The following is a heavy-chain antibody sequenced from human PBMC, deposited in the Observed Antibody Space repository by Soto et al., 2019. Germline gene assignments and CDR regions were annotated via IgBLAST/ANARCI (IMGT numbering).Heavy chain of an antibody. CDR1: GFTFSIYD. J-gene: IGHJ4*02. Sequence: GGSLRLSCAASGFTFSIYDMNWVRQAPGKGLEWVSYISSNSRTIYYADSVRGRFTISRDDDKNSLYLQINSLRDEDTAIYYCTRSTVGAGNAGSLDYWGQGVLVTVSS. V-gene: IGHV3-48*02. D-gene: IGHD4-17*01. CDR2: ISSNSRTI. CDR3: TRSTVGAGNAGSLDY.